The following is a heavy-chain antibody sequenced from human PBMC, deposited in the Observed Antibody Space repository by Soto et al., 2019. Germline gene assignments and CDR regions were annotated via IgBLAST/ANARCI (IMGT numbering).Heavy chain of an antibody. J-gene: IGHJ4*02. D-gene: IGHD6-13*01. CDR2: IVVGSGNT. V-gene: IGHV1-58*02. Sequence: QMQLVQSGPEVKKPGTSVKVSCKASGFTFTSSAMQWVRQARGQRLEWIGWIVVGSGNTNYAQKFQERVTMTRNTSISTAYMELSSLRSEDTAVYYCARGLAAAGYYFDYWGQGTLVTVSS. CDR3: ARGLAAAGYYFDY. CDR1: GFTFTSSA.